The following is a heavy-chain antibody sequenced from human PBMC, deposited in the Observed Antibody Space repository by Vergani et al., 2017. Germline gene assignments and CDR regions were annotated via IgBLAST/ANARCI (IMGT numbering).Heavy chain of an antibody. CDR3: ARVNTETNGHLYYYYYMDV. D-gene: IGHD4-11*01. CDR2: IDHTGRP. J-gene: IGHJ6*03. CDR1: GGSFTSYH. Sequence: QVQLQQWGGGLLKPSETLSLTCVVNGGSFTSYHWTWIRQSPGEGLEWVGDIDHTGRPDYNPSRKSRLTMSVDKSRNKFSLTLNSVTATDTAIYFCARVNTETNGHLYYYYYMDVWGKGTAVTVS. V-gene: IGHV4-34*01.